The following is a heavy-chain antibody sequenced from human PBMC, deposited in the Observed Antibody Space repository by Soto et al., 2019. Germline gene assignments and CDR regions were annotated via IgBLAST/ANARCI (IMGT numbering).Heavy chain of an antibody. D-gene: IGHD3-10*01. CDR1: GGTFSSYA. Sequence: QVQLVQSGAEVKKPGSSVKVSCKASGGTFSSYAISWVRQAPGQGLEWMGGIIPIFGTANYAQKFQGRVTITADESTSTAYMELSSLRSEDTAVYYCARDGSSSLSGSGVEWFDPWGQGTLVTVSS. CDR2: IIPIFGTA. V-gene: IGHV1-69*01. J-gene: IGHJ5*02. CDR3: ARDGSSSLSGSGVEWFDP.